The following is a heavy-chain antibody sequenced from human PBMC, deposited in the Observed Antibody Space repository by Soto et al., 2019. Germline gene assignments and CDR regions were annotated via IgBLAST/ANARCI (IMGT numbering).Heavy chain of an antibody. J-gene: IGHJ4*02. CDR1: GFTFGDYA. CDR3: SRAELYSSLDY. V-gene: IGHV3-49*04. Sequence: LRLACAASGFTFGDYALSWVRQPPGKGLEWVGFIRGKAHGGTTEYATSVKGRFTLSRDDSRAIAYLQMTSLETEDTAVYYCSRAELYSSLDYWGPGTLVTVSS. D-gene: IGHD6-13*01. CDR2: IRGKAHGGTT.